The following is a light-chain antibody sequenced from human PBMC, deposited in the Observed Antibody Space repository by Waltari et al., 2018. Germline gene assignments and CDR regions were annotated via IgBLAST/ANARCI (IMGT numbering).Light chain of an antibody. CDR2: DVS. V-gene: IGLV2-14*01. CDR1: SSPIGGYNY. CDR3: SSYTGSSTWV. J-gene: IGLJ3*02. Sequence: QSALTLPASVSGSPGQSITIPCTGPSSPIGGYNYVSWYQQHVGKAPKLMIYDVSMRPSGVSYRFSGSKSGNTASLTISGLQAEDEADYYCSSYTGSSTWVFGGGTKLTVL.